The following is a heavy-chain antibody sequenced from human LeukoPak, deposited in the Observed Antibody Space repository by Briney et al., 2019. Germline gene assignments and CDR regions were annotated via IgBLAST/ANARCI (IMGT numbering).Heavy chain of an antibody. CDR2: ISGDGSGT. J-gene: IGHJ4*02. CDR1: GFTLRNYW. Sequence: PGGSLRLSCAASGFTLRNYWMHWLRQVPGRGLVWVSRISGDGSGTNYADSVKGRFTISRDNAKNTVYLQINNLRAEDTAVYFCARDSSSSGGPSYFLDYLGQGTLVTVSS. CDR3: ARDSSSSGGPSYFLDY. D-gene: IGHD6-6*01. V-gene: IGHV3-74*01.